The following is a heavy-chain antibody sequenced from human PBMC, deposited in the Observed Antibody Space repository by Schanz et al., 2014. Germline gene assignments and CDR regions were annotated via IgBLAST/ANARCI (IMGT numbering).Heavy chain of an antibody. D-gene: IGHD2-8*02. J-gene: IGHJ6*02. CDR2: VFPNGIT. V-gene: IGHV4-61*02. CDR3: ARDSLRGATGGYGMDV. CDR1: GGSIRSGTYY. Sequence: QVQLQESGPGLVKPSQTLSLTCTVSGGSIRSGTYYWSWIRQPAGKALEWVGRVFPNGITNYNPSRNIRVAVALNTPKNQVPLTLTSQAAADTAVYYCARDSLRGATGGYGMDVWGQGTTVTVSS.